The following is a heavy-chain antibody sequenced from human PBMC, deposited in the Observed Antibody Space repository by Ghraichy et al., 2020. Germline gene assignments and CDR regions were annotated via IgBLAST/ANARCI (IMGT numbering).Heavy chain of an antibody. CDR1: GFTFSSYA. CDR2: ISGSGGST. Sequence: GGSLRLSCAASGFTFSSYAMSWVRQAPGKGLEWVSSISGSGGSTYYADSVKGRFTISKDNSRNTLYLQMNSLRAEDTAVYYCAISGSRGFDYWGQGTLVTVSS. CDR3: AISGSRGFDY. D-gene: IGHD5-12*01. V-gene: IGHV3-23*01. J-gene: IGHJ4*02.